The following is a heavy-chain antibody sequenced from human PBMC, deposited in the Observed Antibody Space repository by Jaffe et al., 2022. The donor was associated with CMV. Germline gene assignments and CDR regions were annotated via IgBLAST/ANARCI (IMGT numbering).Heavy chain of an antibody. CDR3: ARVGSLYYDSSVPFDY. D-gene: IGHD3-22*01. V-gene: IGHV3-7*03. CDR1: GFTFSSYW. Sequence: EVQLVESGGGLVQPGGSLRLSCAASGFTFSSYWMSWVRQAPGKGLEWVANIKQDGSEKYYVDSVKGRFTISRDNAKNSLYLQMNSLRAEDTAVYYCARVGSLYYDSSVPFDYWGQGTLVTVSS. J-gene: IGHJ4*02. CDR2: IKQDGSEK.